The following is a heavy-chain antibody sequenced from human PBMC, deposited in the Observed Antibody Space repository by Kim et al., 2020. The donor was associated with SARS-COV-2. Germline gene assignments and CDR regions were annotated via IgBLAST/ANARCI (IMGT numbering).Heavy chain of an antibody. CDR1: GFTFSSYD. Sequence: GGSLRLSCAASGFTFSSYDMHWVRQATGKGLEWVSAIGTAGDTYYPGSVKGRFTISRENAKNSLYLQMNSLRAGDTAVYYCARGVTNYDILTGYPYYYYYYMDVWGKGTTVTVSS. J-gene: IGHJ6*03. CDR2: IGTAGDT. V-gene: IGHV3-13*01. D-gene: IGHD3-9*01. CDR3: ARGVTNYDILTGYPYYYYYYMDV.